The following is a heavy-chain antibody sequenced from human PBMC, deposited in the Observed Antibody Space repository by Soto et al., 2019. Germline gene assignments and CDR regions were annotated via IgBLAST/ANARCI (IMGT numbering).Heavy chain of an antibody. D-gene: IGHD3-3*01. CDR1: GFTFNNYA. CDR2: ISGSGSST. J-gene: IGHJ4*02. V-gene: IGHV3-23*01. Sequence: EVQLLESGGGLVQPGGSLRLSCAASGFTFNNYAMNWVRQAPGKGLEWVSTISGSGSSTYYAGSVKGRFTISRDNSKNTLYLQMNSLRDEDTAVYYCAKLGRFGVVIEHFDSWGQGTLVTVSS. CDR3: AKLGRFGVVIEHFDS.